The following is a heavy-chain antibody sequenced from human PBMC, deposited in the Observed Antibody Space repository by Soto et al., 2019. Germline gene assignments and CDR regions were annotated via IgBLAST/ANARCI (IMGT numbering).Heavy chain of an antibody. CDR3: ARDWNSAVAVPPPYYYGMDF. V-gene: IGHV3-33*01. D-gene: IGHD6-19*01. Sequence: QVQLVESGGGVVQPGRSLRLSCAASGFTFSSYGMHWVRQAPGKGLEWVAVIWYDGSNKYYADSVKGRFTISRDNSKNTLYLQMNSLRAEDTAVYYCARDWNSAVAVPPPYYYGMDFWGQGTTVTVSS. CDR1: GFTFSSYG. CDR2: IWYDGSNK. J-gene: IGHJ6*02.